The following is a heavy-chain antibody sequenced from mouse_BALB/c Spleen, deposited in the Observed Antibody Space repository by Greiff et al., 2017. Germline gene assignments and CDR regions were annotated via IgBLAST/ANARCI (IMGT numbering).Heavy chain of an antibody. CDR3: APMITTGDYYAMDY. J-gene: IGHJ4*01. CDR1: GYTFTDYY. D-gene: IGHD2-4*01. CDR2: IYPGSGNT. Sequence: VQRVESGPELVKPGASVKISCKASGYTFTDYYINWVKQKPGQGLEWIGWIYPGSGNTKYNEKFKGKATLTVDTSSSTAYMQLSSLTSEDTAVYFCAPMITTGDYYAMDYWGQGTSVTVSS. V-gene: IGHV1-84*02.